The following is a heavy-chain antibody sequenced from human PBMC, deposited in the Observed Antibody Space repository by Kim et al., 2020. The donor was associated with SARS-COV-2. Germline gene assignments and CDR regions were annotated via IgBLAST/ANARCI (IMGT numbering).Heavy chain of an antibody. J-gene: IGHJ3*02. Sequence: GGSLRLSCAASGFTFSSYEMNWVRQAPGKGLEWVSYISSSGSTIYYADSVKGRFTISRDNAKNSLYLQMNSLRAEDTAVYYCARSFDCSSTSCYAWILRDAFDIWGQGTIVTVSS. V-gene: IGHV3-48*03. D-gene: IGHD2-2*01. CDR2: ISSSGSTI. CDR1: GFTFSSYE. CDR3: ARSFDCSSTSCYAWILRDAFDI.